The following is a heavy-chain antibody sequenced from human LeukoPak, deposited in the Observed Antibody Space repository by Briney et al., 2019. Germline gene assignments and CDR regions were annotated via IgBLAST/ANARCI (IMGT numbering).Heavy chain of an antibody. Sequence: SETLSLTCAVSGYSISSGYYWGWIRQPPGKGFEWIGSMYHSGSTDYNPSLKSRVTMSVDTSKNQFSLKLTSVTAADTAVYYCARGSGSYSSNLDYWGQGTLVTVSS. CDR2: MYHSGST. J-gene: IGHJ4*02. V-gene: IGHV4-38-2*01. D-gene: IGHD3-10*01. CDR1: GYSISSGYY. CDR3: ARGSGSYSSNLDY.